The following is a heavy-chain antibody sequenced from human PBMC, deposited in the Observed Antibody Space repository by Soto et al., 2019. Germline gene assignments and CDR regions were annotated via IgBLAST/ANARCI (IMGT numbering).Heavy chain of an antibody. J-gene: IGHJ6*02. Sequence: QVQLQQWGAGLLKPSETLSLTCAVYGGSFSGYYWSWIRQPPGKGLEWIGEINHSGSTNYNPSLKSRVTISVDTSKNQFSLKLSSVTAADTAVYYCARHYGDYGNGMDVWGQGTTVTVSS. V-gene: IGHV4-34*01. CDR3: ARHYGDYGNGMDV. CDR1: GGSFSGYY. D-gene: IGHD4-17*01. CDR2: INHSGST.